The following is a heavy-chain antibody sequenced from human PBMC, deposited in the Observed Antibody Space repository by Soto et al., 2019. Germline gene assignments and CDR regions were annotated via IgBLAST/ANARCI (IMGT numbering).Heavy chain of an antibody. V-gene: IGHV3-48*03. CDR1: GFTFSSYE. CDR2: ISSSGSTI. Sequence: GGSLRLSXAASGFTFSSYEMNWVRQAPGKGLEWVSYISSSGSTIYYADSVKGRFTISRDNAKNSLYLQMNSLRAEDTAVYYCARDVAGYGPIDYWGQGTLVTVSS. D-gene: IGHD5-18*01. CDR3: ARDVAGYGPIDY. J-gene: IGHJ4*02.